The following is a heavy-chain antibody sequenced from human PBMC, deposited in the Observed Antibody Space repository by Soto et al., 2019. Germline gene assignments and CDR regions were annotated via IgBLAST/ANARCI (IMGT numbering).Heavy chain of an antibody. CDR3: PPLSPVCCFDP. J-gene: IGHJ5*02. CDR1: GFSLSNARMG. CDR2: IFSHDEK. Sequence: QVTLKESGPVLVKPTETLTLTCTVSGFSLSNARMGVSWIRQPPGKALEWLAHIFSHDEKSSSTSLKSRLTISKDTSYSQFVPTLTHIDPVDTATYYCPPLSPVCCFDPWRQATLVTVSS. V-gene: IGHV2-26*01.